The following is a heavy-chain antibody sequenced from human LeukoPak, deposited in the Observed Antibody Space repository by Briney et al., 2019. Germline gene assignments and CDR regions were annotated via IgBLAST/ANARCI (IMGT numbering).Heavy chain of an antibody. CDR3: ARENPSGYYNRPIDY. CDR1: GGSISSYY. D-gene: IGHD3-22*01. Sequence: PSETLSLTCTVSGGSISSYYWSWIRQPPGKGLEWTGYIYYSGSTNYNPSLKSRVTISVDTSKNQFSLKLSSVTAADTAIYYCARENPSGYYNRPIDYWGQGTLVTVSS. V-gene: IGHV4-59*01. J-gene: IGHJ4*02. CDR2: IYYSGST.